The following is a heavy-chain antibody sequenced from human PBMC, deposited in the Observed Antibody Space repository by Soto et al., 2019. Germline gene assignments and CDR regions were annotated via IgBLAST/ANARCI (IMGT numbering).Heavy chain of an antibody. V-gene: IGHV1-69*12. CDR2: IIPIFGAA. D-gene: IGHD3-9*01. CDR1: GGTFSSDA. CDR3: ASEGGDGHLTGGAGALFAGY. J-gene: IGHJ4*02. Sequence: QVQLVQSGAEVKKPGSSVKVSCKASGGTFSSDAFSWVRQAPGQGLEWMGGIIPIFGAANYTQKFQGRLTLPADASTNTAYMELSSLRSEDTAVYYCASEGGDGHLTGGAGALFAGYWGLGTLVTVSS.